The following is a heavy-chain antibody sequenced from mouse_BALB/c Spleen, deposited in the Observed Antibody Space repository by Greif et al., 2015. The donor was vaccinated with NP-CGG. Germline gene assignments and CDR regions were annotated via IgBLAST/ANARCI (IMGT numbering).Heavy chain of an antibody. CDR1: GYASSSYW. CDR2: IYPGDGDT. Sequence: QVQLQQPGAELVRPGSSVKISCKASGYASSSYWMNWVKQRPGQGLEWIGQIYPGDGDTNYNGKFKGKATLTADKSSSTAYMQLSSLTSEDSAVYFCARVGNYYFDYWGQGTTLTVSS. CDR3: ARVGNYYFDY. D-gene: IGHD2-1*01. J-gene: IGHJ2*01. V-gene: IGHV1-80*01.